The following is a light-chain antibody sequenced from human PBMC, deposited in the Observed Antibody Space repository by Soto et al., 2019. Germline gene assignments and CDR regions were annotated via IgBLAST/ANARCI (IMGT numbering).Light chain of an antibody. CDR2: AAS. CDR3: LQDYNYPRT. Sequence: AIQMTQSPSSLSASVGDRVTITCRASQGIRNDLGWYQQKPGKAPKLLIYAASSLQSGVPSRFSGSGSGTDFTRTISSLQPEDFATDYCLQDYNYPRTFGQGTKVEIK. J-gene: IGKJ1*01. V-gene: IGKV1-6*01. CDR1: QGIRND.